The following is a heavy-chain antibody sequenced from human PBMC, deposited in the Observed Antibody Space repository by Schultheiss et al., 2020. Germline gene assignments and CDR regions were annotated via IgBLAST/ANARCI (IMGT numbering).Heavy chain of an antibody. CDR3: ARYYSPSGYFDY. V-gene: IGHV4-39*01. D-gene: IGHD1-26*01. CDR2: VYYSGST. J-gene: IGHJ4*02. Sequence: SATLSLTCTVSGGSIGSSSHYWGWIRQPPGKGLEWIGSVYYSGSTYYTPSLNSRVTISVDTSKNQLSLKLSSVTAADTAVYFCARYYSPSGYFDYWGQGTLVTVAS. CDR1: GGSIGSSSHY.